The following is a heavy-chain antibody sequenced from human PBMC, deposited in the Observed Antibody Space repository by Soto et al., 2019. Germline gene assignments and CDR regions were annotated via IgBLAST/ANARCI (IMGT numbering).Heavy chain of an antibody. V-gene: IGHV1-46*01. CDR1: GYTVTSYY. J-gene: IGHJ6*02. Sequence: GASVKVSFKASGYTVTSYYMHWVRQAPGQGLEWMGIINPNSGSTTYAQKFQGRVTMTRDTSTSTVYMELTSLTSGDTAVYYCARAGIAYCSSTTCYLYYYVMDVWGQGTTVTVSS. CDR3: ARAGIAYCSSTTCYLYYYVMDV. CDR2: INPNSGST. D-gene: IGHD2-2*01.